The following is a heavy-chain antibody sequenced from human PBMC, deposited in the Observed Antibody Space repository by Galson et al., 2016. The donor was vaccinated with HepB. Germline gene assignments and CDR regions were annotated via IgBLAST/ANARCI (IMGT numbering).Heavy chain of an antibody. D-gene: IGHD3-9*01. V-gene: IGHV6-1*01. Sequence: ISGDSVSSSSAAWNWIRQSPSRGLEWLGRTYYRSKWYNDYAVSVESRITINPDTSKNQVSLQLNSVTPEDTAVYYCARERLRYFDWLRNRYYYYGMDVWGQGTTVTVSS. CDR3: ARERLRYFDWLRNRYYYYGMDV. CDR1: GDSVSSSSAA. CDR2: TYYRSKWYN. J-gene: IGHJ6*02.